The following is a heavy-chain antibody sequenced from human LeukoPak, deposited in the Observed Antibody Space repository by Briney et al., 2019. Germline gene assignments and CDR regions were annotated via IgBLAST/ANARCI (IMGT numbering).Heavy chain of an antibody. D-gene: IGHD3-3*01. V-gene: IGHV3-74*01. J-gene: IGHJ5*02. Sequence: GSLRLSCAASGFTFNSYWMHWVRQAPGKGLVRVSRIDEDGKTIDYADSVKGRFTISRDNAKDTLYLQMSSLRDEDTAVYYCVSDLCGGDDQWGRGTLVTVSS. CDR2: IDEDGKTI. CDR3: VSDLCGGDDQ. CDR1: GFTFNSYW.